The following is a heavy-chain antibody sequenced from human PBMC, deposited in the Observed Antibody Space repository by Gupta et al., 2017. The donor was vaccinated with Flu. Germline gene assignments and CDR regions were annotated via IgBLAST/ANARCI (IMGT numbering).Heavy chain of an antibody. CDR1: G. Sequence: GMHWVRQAPGKGLEWVAVIWYDGSNKYYADSVKGRFTISRDNSKNTLYLQMNSLRAEDTAVYYCARNRGYSSSSDTYFDYWGQGTLVTVSS. CDR2: IWYDGSNK. V-gene: IGHV3-33*01. D-gene: IGHD6-6*01. J-gene: IGHJ4*02. CDR3: ARNRGYSSSSDTYFDY.